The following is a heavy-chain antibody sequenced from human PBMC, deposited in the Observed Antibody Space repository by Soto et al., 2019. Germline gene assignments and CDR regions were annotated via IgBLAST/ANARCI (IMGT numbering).Heavy chain of an antibody. CDR2: ISGSGGST. V-gene: IGHV3-23*01. D-gene: IGHD2-15*01. CDR3: AKDHGQYNCSGGSCYSGRLPYFDY. Sequence: GGSLRLSCAASGFTFSSYAMSWVRQAPGKGLEWVSAISGSGGSTYYADSVKGRFTISRDNSKNTLYLQMNSRRAEDKAVDYCAKDHGQYNCSGGSCYSGRLPYFDYWGQGTLVTVSS. CDR1: GFTFSSYA. J-gene: IGHJ4*02.